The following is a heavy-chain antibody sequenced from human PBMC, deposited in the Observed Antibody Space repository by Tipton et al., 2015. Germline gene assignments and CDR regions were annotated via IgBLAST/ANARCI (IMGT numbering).Heavy chain of an antibody. CDR3: ARGLLLWFGMTDY. J-gene: IGHJ4*02. D-gene: IGHD3-10*01. Sequence: TLSLTCAVSAYSISSDYYWGWIRQPPGKGLEWIGSISHSGNTYYNPSLKSRVTMSRDTSKNQFSLQLNSVTPEDTAVYYCARGLLLWFGMTDYWGQGTLVTVSS. CDR2: ISHSGNT. V-gene: IGHV4-38-2*01. CDR1: AYSISSDYY.